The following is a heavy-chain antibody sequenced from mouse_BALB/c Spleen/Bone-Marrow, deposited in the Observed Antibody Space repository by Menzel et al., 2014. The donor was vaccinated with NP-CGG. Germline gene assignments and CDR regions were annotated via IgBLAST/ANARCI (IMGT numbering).Heavy chain of an antibody. V-gene: IGHV5-6*01. CDR2: ISSGVSYT. D-gene: IGHD1-1*01. Sequence: EVKLQESGGDLVKPGGSLKLSCATSGFTFSNYDVSWVRQTPDKRLEWVAIISSGVSYTYYPDSVKGRFTISRDNAKNTLYLQMSSLKSEDTAMYFCARHNYGYFAMDYWGQGTSVTVSS. J-gene: IGHJ4*01. CDR1: GFTFSNYD. CDR3: ARHNYGYFAMDY.